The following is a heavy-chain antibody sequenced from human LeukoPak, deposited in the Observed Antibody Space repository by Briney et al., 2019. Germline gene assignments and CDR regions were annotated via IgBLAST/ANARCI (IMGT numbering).Heavy chain of an antibody. V-gene: IGHV3-23*01. Sequence: PGGSLRLSCAASGFTFSSYDMTWVRQAPGRGLEWVSSIRPSGDNTYYADSVKGRFTISRDNSKNTLYLQMNSLRAEDTAVYYCAKKSRGSGSYYGDYWGQGILVTVSS. CDR1: GFTFSSYD. CDR2: IRPSGDNT. CDR3: AKKSRGSGSYYGDY. J-gene: IGHJ4*02. D-gene: IGHD3-10*01.